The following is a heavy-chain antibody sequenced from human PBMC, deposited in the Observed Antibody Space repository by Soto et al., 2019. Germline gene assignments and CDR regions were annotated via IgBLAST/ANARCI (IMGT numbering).Heavy chain of an antibody. CDR2: ISGSGGST. CDR1: GFTFSSYA. CDR3: ARDSHYYDSSGYADY. V-gene: IGHV3-23*01. Sequence: VGSLILSCAASGFTFSSYAMSWVRQAPGKGLEWVSAISGSGGSTYYADSVKGRFTISRDNSKNTLYLQMNSLRAEDTAVYYCARDSHYYDSSGYADYWGQGTLVTVSS. D-gene: IGHD3-22*01. J-gene: IGHJ4*02.